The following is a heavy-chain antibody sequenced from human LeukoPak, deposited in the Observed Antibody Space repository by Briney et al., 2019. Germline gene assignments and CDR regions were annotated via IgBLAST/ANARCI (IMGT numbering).Heavy chain of an antibody. D-gene: IGHD4-17*01. CDR2: ISGSGTTI. CDR3: ARDRSTVTTWVDY. CDR1: GFTFSSHG. V-gene: IGHV3-48*03. J-gene: IGHJ4*02. Sequence: GGSLRLSCAASGFTFSSHGMNWVRQAPGKGLDWVSYISGSGTTIYYADSVKGRFTISRDNAKNSLYLQMNSLRAEDTAVYYCARDRSTVTTWVDYWGQGTLVTVSS.